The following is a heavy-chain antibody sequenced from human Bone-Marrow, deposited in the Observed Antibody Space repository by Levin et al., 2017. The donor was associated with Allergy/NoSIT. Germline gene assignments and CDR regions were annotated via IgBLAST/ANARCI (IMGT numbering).Heavy chain of an antibody. D-gene: IGHD3-3*01. Sequence: SQTLSLTCTVSGGSISSYYWSWIRQPPGKGLEWIGYIYYSGSTNYNPSLKSRVTISVDTSKNQFSLKLSSVTAADTAVYYCARGVRFWSGYLLDYWGQGTLVTVSS. CDR1: GGSISSYY. CDR3: ARGVRFWSGYLLDY. V-gene: IGHV4-59*01. J-gene: IGHJ4*02. CDR2: IYYSGST.